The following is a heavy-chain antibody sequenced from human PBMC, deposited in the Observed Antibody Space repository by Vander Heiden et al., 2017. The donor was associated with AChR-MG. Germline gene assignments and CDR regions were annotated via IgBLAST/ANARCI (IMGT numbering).Heavy chain of an antibody. D-gene: IGHD3-3*01. Sequence: EVQLVESGGGLVKPGGSLRLSCAAPGFTFSSYSMNWVRQAPGKGLEWVSSISSSSSYIYYADSVKGRFTISRDNAKNSLYLQMNSLRAEDTAVYYCARSHRELRFLEWLSSYYFDYWGQGTLVTVSS. CDR1: GFTFSSYS. J-gene: IGHJ4*02. CDR3: ARSHRELRFLEWLSSYYFDY. V-gene: IGHV3-21*01. CDR2: ISSSSSYI.